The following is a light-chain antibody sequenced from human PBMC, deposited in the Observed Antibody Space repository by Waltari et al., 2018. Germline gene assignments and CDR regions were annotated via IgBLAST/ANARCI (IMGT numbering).Light chain of an antibody. J-gene: IGKJ2*01. CDR2: KAS. CDR3: QQFDTDVT. Sequence: IQVIQSPSTLSASVGDTVTISCRVSHRINIWLAWYQQKPGKAPKLLIKKASTLEDGVPSRFSGRGSGTEFTLTIKSLQPDDFGTYFCQQFDTDVTFGQGTKVEI. CDR1: HRINIW. V-gene: IGKV1-5*01.